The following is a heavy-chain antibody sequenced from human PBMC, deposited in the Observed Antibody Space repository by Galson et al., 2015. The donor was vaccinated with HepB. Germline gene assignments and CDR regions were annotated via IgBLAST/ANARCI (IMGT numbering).Heavy chain of an antibody. CDR3: ARGALVVVVNATQNNWFDP. CDR1: GYTFSSYS. V-gene: IGHV1-18*01. Sequence: SVKVSCKASGYTFSSYSITWVRQAPGQGLEWMGWISPYNRNADYAHQLQGRVTMTTDTSTSTAYMELRSLRPDDTAVYYCARGALVVVVNATQNNWFDPWGQGTLVTVSS. D-gene: IGHD2-15*01. CDR2: ISPYNRNA. J-gene: IGHJ5*02.